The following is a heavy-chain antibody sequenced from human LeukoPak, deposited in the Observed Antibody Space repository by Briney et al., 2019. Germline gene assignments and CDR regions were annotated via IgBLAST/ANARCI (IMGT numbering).Heavy chain of an antibody. D-gene: IGHD3-22*01. CDR3: AKDIDSAGYGAFEI. CDR2: ISWNSDTI. J-gene: IGHJ3*02. V-gene: IGHV3-9*01. CDR1: GVTFDDFA. Sequence: GRSLRLSCATSGVTFDDFAMHWVRQAPGKGLEWVSHISWNSDTITYADSVKGRFTISRDNAKNSLYLQISSLRDEDTAFYYCAKDIDSAGYGAFEIWGQGTAVTVSS.